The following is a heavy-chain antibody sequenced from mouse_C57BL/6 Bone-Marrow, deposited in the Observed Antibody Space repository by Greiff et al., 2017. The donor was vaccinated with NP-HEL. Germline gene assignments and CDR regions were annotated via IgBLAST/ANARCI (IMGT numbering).Heavy chain of an antibody. D-gene: IGHD1-1*01. J-gene: IGHJ2*01. V-gene: IGHV3-6*01. Sequence: ESGPGLVKPSQSLSLTCSVTGYSITSGYYWNWIRQFPGNKLEWMGYISYDGSNNYNPSLKNRISITRDTSKNQFFLKLNSVTTEDTATYYCARDGTTVVAMYYFDYWGQGTTLTVSS. CDR3: ARDGTTVVAMYYFDY. CDR2: ISYDGSN. CDR1: GYSITSGYY.